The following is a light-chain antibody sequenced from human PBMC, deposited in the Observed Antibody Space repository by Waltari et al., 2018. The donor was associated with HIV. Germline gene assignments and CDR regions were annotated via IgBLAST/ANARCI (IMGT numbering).Light chain of an antibody. V-gene: IGLV2-23*02. J-gene: IGLJ3*02. CDR3: CSFAGSSTWV. CDR2: GVT. CDR1: NPDVGGYDL. Sequence: QSALTQPATVSGSPGQSITIPCTGTNPDVGGYDLVSWYQQHPGKAPKLIIYGVTERPSGVSIHFSGSKSGNTASLTISGLRAEDEADYYCCSFAGSSTWVFGGGTKLTVL.